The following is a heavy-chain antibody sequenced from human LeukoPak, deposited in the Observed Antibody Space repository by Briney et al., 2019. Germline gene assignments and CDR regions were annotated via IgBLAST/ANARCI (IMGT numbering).Heavy chain of an antibody. V-gene: IGHV1-46*01. Sequence: ASVKVSCKASGYTFTSYYMHWVRQAPGQGLEWMGIINPSGGSTSYAQKFQGRVTITTDESTSTAYMELSSLRSEDTAVYYCARDLSHTAWGQGTLVTVSS. CDR3: ARDLSHTA. J-gene: IGHJ5*02. CDR1: GYTFTSYY. CDR2: INPSGGST. D-gene: IGHD5-18*01.